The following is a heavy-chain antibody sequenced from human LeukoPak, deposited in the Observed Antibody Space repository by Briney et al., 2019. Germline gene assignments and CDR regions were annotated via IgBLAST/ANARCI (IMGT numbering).Heavy chain of an antibody. CDR3: ARTTEGYCRGGSCYYFYYYMDV. CDR2: IYYSGNT. V-gene: IGHV4-59*01. Sequence: PSETLSLTCTVSGASISDYYWTWIRQPPGKGLEWIGHIYYSGNTIYNPSLKSRVTISIDTSKNQFSLKLSSVTAADTAVYYCARTTEGYCRGGSCYYFYYYMDVWGKGTTVTVSS. J-gene: IGHJ6*03. D-gene: IGHD2-15*01. CDR1: GASISDYY.